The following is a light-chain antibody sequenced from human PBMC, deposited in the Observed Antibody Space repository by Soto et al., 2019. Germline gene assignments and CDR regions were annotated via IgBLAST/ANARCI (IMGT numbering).Light chain of an antibody. Sequence: EIVLTQSPGTLSLSPGERATLSCRASQSVSSSYSAWYQQKPGQAPRLLIYGASARATGIPDRFSGSGSGTDLTLSISRLEPEDFAVYYCQQYGSSPLYTFGQGTKLEIK. J-gene: IGKJ2*01. V-gene: IGKV3-20*01. CDR2: GAS. CDR1: QSVSSSY. CDR3: QQYGSSPLYT.